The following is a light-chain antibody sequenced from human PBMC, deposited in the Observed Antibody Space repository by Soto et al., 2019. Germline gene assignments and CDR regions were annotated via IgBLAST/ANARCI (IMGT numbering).Light chain of an antibody. CDR3: QQYGSSPPMYT. J-gene: IGKJ2*01. CDR2: GAS. CDR1: QSVSSTY. V-gene: IGKV3-20*01. Sequence: EIVLTQSPGTLSLSPGERATLSCRASQSVSSTYLAWYQQKPGQAPRLLIYGASTRATAIPDWFSGSGSGTDFTLTVSRLEPEDFAVYYCQQYGSSPPMYTFGQGTKLEIK.